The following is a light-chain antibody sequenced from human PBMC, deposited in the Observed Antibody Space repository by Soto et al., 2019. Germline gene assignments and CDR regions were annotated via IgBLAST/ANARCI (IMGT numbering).Light chain of an antibody. CDR2: GNS. V-gene: IGLV1-40*01. Sequence: QPVLTQPPSVSGAPGQRVTISCTGSSSNIGAGYDVHWYQQVPGTAPKLLIHGNSNRPSGVPDRFSGSKSGISASLAITGLQAEDEAEYYCQSYDSSLSGSLFGGGTKLTVL. CDR1: SSNIGAGYD. CDR3: QSYDSSLSGSL. J-gene: IGLJ2*01.